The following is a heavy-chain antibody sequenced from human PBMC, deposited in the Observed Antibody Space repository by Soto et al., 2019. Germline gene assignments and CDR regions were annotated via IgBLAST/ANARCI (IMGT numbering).Heavy chain of an antibody. D-gene: IGHD6-19*01. CDR1: GFTFSNAW. Sequence: EVQLVESGGGLVKPGGSLRLSCAASGFTFSNAWMSWVRQAPGKGLEWVGRIKSKTDGGTTDYAAPVKGRLTISRDDSKNTLYLQMNSLKTEDTAVYYCTTDPGQWLGNGYWGQGTLVTVSS. V-gene: IGHV3-15*01. CDR2: IKSKTDGGTT. J-gene: IGHJ4*02. CDR3: TTDPGQWLGNGY.